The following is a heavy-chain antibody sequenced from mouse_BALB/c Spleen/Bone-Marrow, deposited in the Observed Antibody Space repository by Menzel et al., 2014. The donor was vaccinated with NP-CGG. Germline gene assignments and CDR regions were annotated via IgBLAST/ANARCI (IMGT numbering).Heavy chain of an antibody. V-gene: IGHV1-5*01. CDR2: INPGNSET. Sequence: EVKLMESGTVLARPGASVKMSCRASGYSFTSYWMHWVKQRPGQGLDWIGAINPGNSETSYNQRFKDKAKLTAVTPANTAYMEVSSLTNEDSAVYYCTRSRDYCSDYWGQGTTLTVSS. CDR1: GYSFTSYW. J-gene: IGHJ2*01. D-gene: IGHD2-13*01. CDR3: TRSRDYCSDY.